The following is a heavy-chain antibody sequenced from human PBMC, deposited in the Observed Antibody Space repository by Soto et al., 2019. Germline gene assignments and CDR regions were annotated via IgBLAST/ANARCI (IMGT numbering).Heavy chain of an antibody. Sequence: QVQLQESGPGLVKPSQTLSLSCTVSGGSVSSDDHYWNWIRQPPGKGLEWIGYIFYSGSAYYNPSLQSRVTISVDTSNNPFSLKLNSVTAADTAVYYCARSTYSYGFNLWGQGTLVTVSS. CDR1: GGSVSSDDHY. D-gene: IGHD5-18*01. CDR2: IFYSGSA. J-gene: IGHJ5*02. CDR3: ARSTYSYGFNL. V-gene: IGHV4-30-4*01.